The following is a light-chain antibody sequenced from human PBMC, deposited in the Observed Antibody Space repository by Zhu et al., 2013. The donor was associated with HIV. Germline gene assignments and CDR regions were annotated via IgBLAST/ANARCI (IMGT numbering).Light chain of an antibody. CDR3: QQYIDWPLT. Sequence: EVVMTQSPVTLSLSPGERATLSCRASQSVGSSLAWYQQTPGQAPRLLIYDASNRATDIPARFAGSGSGTDFTLTITSLQSEDFVVYYCQQYIDWPLTFGGGPKVAFK. J-gene: IGKJ4*01. V-gene: IGKV3D-15*01. CDR2: DAS. CDR1: QSVGSS.